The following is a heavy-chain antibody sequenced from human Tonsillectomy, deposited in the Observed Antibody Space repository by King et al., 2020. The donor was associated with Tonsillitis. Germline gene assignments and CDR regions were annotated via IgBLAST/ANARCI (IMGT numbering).Heavy chain of an antibody. J-gene: IGHJ3*01. V-gene: IGHV3-30*18. D-gene: IGHD3-16*01. CDR2: ISYVVTNE. CDR3: AKDHRGLGTSGAFDV. Sequence: QLVQSGGGVVQPGRSLRLSCAASGFTFRSYGMHWVRQAPGKGLEWVAVISYVVTNEYYADSVQGRFTISRDNSKNTIYLQMNNLRVEDTAVYYCAKDHRGLGTSGAFDVWGQGTMVTVSS. CDR1: GFTFRSYG.